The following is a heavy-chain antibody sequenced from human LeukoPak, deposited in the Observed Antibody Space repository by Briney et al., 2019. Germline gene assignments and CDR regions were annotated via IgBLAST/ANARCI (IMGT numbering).Heavy chain of an antibody. V-gene: IGHV1-2*02. J-gene: IGHJ4*02. Sequence: ASVKVSCKASGYTFTSYYMHWVRQAPGQGLEWMGWINPNSGGTNYAQKFQGRVTMTRDTSISTAYMELSRLRSDDTAVYYCARDLLYSYGIRDDYWGQGTLVTVSS. CDR2: INPNSGGT. D-gene: IGHD5-18*01. CDR3: ARDLLYSYGIRDDY. CDR1: GYTFTSYY.